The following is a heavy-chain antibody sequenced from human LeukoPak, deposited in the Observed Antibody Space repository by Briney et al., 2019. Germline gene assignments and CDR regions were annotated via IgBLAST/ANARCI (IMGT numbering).Heavy chain of an antibody. CDR2: IYHSGST. J-gene: IGHJ5*02. V-gene: IGHV4-30-2*01. CDR1: GGSISSGGYS. CDR3: ARGYCSGGSCYSRPKSANWFDP. Sequence: SETLSLTCAVSGGSISSGGYSWSWIRQPPGKGLEWIGYIYHSGSTYYNPSLKSRVTISVDRSKNQFSLKLSSVTAADTAVYYCARGYCSGGSCYSRPKSANWFDPWGQGTLVTVSS. D-gene: IGHD2-15*01.